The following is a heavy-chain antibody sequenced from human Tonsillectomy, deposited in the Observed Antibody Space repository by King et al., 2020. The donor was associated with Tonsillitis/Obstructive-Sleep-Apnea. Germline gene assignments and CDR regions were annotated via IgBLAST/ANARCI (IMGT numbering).Heavy chain of an antibody. CDR2: ISYDGSNK. V-gene: IGHV3-30*01. D-gene: IGHD3-10*01. CDR3: ARDRTMVQGIITRLFDY. CDR1: GFTFTTYA. Sequence: VQLVESGGGVVQPGRSLRLSCAASGFTFTTYAMHWVRQAPGKGLEWVALISYDGSNKFYADSVKGRFTISRDNSKNTVSLQMNSLRAEDTAVCYCARDRTMVQGIITRLFDYWGQGPLVTVSS. J-gene: IGHJ4*02.